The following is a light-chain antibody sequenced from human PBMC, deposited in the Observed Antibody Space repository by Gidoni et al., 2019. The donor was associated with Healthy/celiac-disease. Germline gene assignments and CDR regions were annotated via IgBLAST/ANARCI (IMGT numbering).Light chain of an antibody. CDR3: LLSYSGARVV. Sequence: QAVVPQEPSLTVSPGGTVTLTCGSSTGAVTSGHYPYLFQQKPGQAPRTLIFDTRHKHSWTPARFSGSLLGGKAALTLSGAQPEDEAEYYCLLSYSGARVVFGGGTKLTVL. V-gene: IGLV7-46*01. J-gene: IGLJ2*01. CDR1: TGAVTSGHY. CDR2: DTR.